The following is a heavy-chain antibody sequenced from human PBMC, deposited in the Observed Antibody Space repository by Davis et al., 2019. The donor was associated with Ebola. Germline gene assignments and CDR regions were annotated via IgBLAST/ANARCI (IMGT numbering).Heavy chain of an antibody. J-gene: IGHJ4*02. Sequence: PGGSLRLSCAASGFIFSSYVMNWVRQAPGKGLEWVSYISSGSSTIYYADSVKGRFTISRDNAKNSLYLQMNSLRDEDTAVYYCAKSVAGPPGDWGQGTLVTVSS. CDR2: ISSGSSTI. CDR3: AKSVAGPPGD. CDR1: GFIFSSYV. D-gene: IGHD4-23*01. V-gene: IGHV3-48*02.